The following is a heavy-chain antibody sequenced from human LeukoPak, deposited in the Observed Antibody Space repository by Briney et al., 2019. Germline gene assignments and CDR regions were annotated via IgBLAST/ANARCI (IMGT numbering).Heavy chain of an antibody. CDR3: AKADSGYSYGYDY. CDR2: IIPIFGTA. D-gene: IGHD5-18*01. CDR1: GGTFSSYA. J-gene: IGHJ4*02. V-gene: IGHV1-69*06. Sequence: SVKVSCKASGGTFSSYAISWVRQAPGQGLEWMGGIIPIFGTANYAQKFQGRVTITADKSTSTAYMELSSLRSEDTAVYYCAKADSGYSYGYDYWGQGTLVTVSS.